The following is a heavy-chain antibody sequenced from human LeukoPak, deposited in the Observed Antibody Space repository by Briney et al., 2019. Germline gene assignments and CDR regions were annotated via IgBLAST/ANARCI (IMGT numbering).Heavy chain of an antibody. J-gene: IGHJ6*03. CDR3: ARGEWEPPGYYYYYMDV. CDR2: INPNSGGT. Sequence: GASVKVSCKASGYTFTGYFIHWVRQAPGQGLEWMGWINPNSGGTNFAQKFQGRVTMTRDTSISTSYMELTRLRSDDTALYYCARGEWEPPGYYYYYMDVWGKGTTVTVSS. D-gene: IGHD1-26*01. CDR1: GYTFTGYF. V-gene: IGHV1-2*02.